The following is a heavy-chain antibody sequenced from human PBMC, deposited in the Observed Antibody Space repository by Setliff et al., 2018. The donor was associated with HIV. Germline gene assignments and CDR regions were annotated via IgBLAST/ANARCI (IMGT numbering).Heavy chain of an antibody. CDR2: IYPGGARR. D-gene: IGHD5-12*01. J-gene: IGHJ4*02. Sequence: GASVKVSCKASGGTSSTHAINWVRQAPGQGLEWMGIIYPGGARRSYAQKFQGRVTMTWDTSTSTVYMELSSLRSEDTAFYYCARSAHDSETGYWGQGTLVTVSS. V-gene: IGHV1-46*01. CDR1: GGTSSTHA. CDR3: ARSAHDSETGY.